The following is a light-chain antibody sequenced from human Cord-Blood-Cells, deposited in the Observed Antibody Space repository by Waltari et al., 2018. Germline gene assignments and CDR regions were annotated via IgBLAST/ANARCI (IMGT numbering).Light chain of an antibody. Sequence: DIHTPQSPSSLSASVADRVTISCRASQGISNYLAWYQQKPGKVPKLLIYAASTLQSGVPSRCSSSESETDFTRTISGLQTEEVASNYCKKYKSAAYTGDRVTRQGI. V-gene: IGKV1-27*01. CDR1: QGISNY. CDR3: KKYKSAAYT. J-gene: IGKJ2*01. CDR2: AAS.